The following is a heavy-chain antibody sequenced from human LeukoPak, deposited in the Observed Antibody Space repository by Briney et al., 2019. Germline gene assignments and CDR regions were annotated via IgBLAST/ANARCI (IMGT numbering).Heavy chain of an antibody. CDR1: GYTFTTYD. J-gene: IGHJ3*02. CDR2: MNPNSGNT. CDR3: AVAAANTRLGDALDI. V-gene: IGHV1-8*03. D-gene: IGHD6-13*01. Sequence: ASVKVSCKASGYTFTTYDINWVRQATGQGRESMGWMNPNSGNTGYAQKVQGRVTITRNTSISTAYMELSSLRSEDTAVYYCAVAAANTRLGDALDIWGQGTMVTVSS.